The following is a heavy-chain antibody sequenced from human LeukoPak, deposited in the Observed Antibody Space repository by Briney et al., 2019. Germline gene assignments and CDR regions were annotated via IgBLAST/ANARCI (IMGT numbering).Heavy chain of an antibody. CDR2: IYHSGST. CDR1: GGSISSSNW. V-gene: IGHV4-4*02. Sequence: SETLSLTCAVSGGSISSSNWWSWVRQPPGKGLEWIGEIYHSGSTNYNPSLKSRVTISVDKSKNQFSLKLSSVTAADTAVYYCAVVGATTGDFEDYWGQGTLVTVSS. J-gene: IGHJ4*02. D-gene: IGHD1-26*01. CDR3: AVVGATTGDFEDY.